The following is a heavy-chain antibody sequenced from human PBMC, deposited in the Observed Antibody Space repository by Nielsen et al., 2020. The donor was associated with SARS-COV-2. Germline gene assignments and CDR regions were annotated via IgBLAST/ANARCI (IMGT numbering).Heavy chain of an antibody. J-gene: IGHJ6*03. CDR2: IYHSGNT. D-gene: IGHD2-8*01. CDR3: AREGDCTKGVCYIRGMDV. CDR1: GGFISSYY. V-gene: IGHV4-59*01. Sequence: SETLSLTCTVSGGFISSYYWSWIRQPPGKGLEWIEFIYHSGNTNYNPSLKSRVTISADTSKNQFSLNLSSVTAADTAVYFCAREGDCTKGVCYIRGMDVWGKGTTVTVSS.